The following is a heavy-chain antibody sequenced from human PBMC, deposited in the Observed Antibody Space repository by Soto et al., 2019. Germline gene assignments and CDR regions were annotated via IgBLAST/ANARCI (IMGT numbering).Heavy chain of an antibody. J-gene: IGHJ4*02. CDR1: GLTFTSYW. CDR2: INSDGIT. V-gene: IGHV3-74*01. CDR3: GRGTQNSCTPQAY. D-gene: IGHD4-4*01. Sequence: EVQLVESGGGLVQPGGSLRLSCAASGLTFTSYWMHWVRQVPGKGLVWVSRINSDGITNYADSVEGRFTISRDNAKNTLYLQMNSLRVDDTAVYYCGRGTQNSCTPQAYWGQGSLVTVSS.